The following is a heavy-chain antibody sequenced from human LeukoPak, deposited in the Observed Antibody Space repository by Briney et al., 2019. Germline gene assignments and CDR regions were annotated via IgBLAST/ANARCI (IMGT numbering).Heavy chain of an antibody. Sequence: ASVKVSCKTSGYSFTNYDINWVRQATGQGLEWMGWMSPNSGKTGYAQKFQGRVTITADKSTSTAYMELSSLRSEDTAVYYCASSGYDLQGYYFDYWGQGTLVTVSS. J-gene: IGHJ4*02. V-gene: IGHV1-8*01. D-gene: IGHD5-12*01. CDR3: ASSGYDLQGYYFDY. CDR1: GYSFTNYD. CDR2: MSPNSGKT.